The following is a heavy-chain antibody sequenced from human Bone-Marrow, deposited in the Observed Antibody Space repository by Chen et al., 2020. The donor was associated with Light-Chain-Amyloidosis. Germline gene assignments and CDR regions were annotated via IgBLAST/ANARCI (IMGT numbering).Heavy chain of an antibody. J-gene: IGHJ4*02. CDR1: GFTISSRA. CDR2: FSTIAKT. V-gene: IGHV3-23*04. Sequence: EVQLVESGGGLVQPGGSLRLSCAASGFTISSRAMSWVRQAPGKGLEWVSSFSTIAKTYYADSVRGRFTIFRDNTKNTLDLQMNSLRAEDTAVYYCAKDHPTSGWPAFDSWGQGTLVTVSS. CDR3: AKDHPTSGWPAFDS. D-gene: IGHD6-19*01.